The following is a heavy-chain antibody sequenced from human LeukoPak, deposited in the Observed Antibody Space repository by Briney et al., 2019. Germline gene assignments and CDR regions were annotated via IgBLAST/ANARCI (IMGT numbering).Heavy chain of an antibody. D-gene: IGHD1-1*01. Sequence: GGSLRLSCAASGFTFSSSWMSWVRQAPGRGRGWLANIKQDGSEKYYVDSVKGRFTISRDNAKNSLYLQMNSLRAEDTAVYYCAREGRYNWNAHYYYGMDVWGQGTTVTVSS. V-gene: IGHV3-7*01. J-gene: IGHJ6*02. CDR1: GFTFSSSW. CDR3: AREGRYNWNAHYYYGMDV. CDR2: IKQDGSEK.